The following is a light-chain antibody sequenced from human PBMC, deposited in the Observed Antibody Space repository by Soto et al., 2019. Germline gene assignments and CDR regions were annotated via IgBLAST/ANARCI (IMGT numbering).Light chain of an antibody. Sequence: QSVLTQPASVSGSPGQSITISCTGTSSDVGGNKYVSWYQQYPGKVPKLLINKVTNRPSGVSYRFSGSKSGNTASLTISALLAEDEADYFCASSASDSLYVCGPGTKVTV. CDR2: KVT. J-gene: IGLJ1*01. V-gene: IGLV2-14*01. CDR3: ASSASDSLYV. CDR1: SSDVGGNKY.